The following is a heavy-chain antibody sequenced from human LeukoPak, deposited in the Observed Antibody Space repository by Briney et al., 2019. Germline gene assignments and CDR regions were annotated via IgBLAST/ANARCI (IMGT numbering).Heavy chain of an antibody. CDR3: ARSHYYVLDV. CDR2: IKQTGNDK. Sequence: PGGSLRLSCAASGFTFSSHWMIWVRQAPGKGLEWVATIKQTGNDKYYVDSVKGRFTISRDNAKNSLFLQMNSLTAEDTAVYYCARSHYYVLDVWGQGTTVPVTS. CDR1: GFTFSSHW. J-gene: IGHJ6*02. V-gene: IGHV3-7*04.